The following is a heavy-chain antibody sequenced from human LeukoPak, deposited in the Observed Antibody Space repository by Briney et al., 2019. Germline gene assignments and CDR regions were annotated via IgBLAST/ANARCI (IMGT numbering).Heavy chain of an antibody. D-gene: IGHD2-2*01. CDR3: ARDRQSCSDSSCLVDS. J-gene: IGHJ4*02. Sequence: ASVKVSCKASGYTFTSYDINWVRQAPGQGLEWMGWISAYNGNTNYAQNLQGRVTMTTDTSTSTAYMEVRSLRSDDTAVYYCARDRQSCSDSSCLVDSWGQGTLVTVSS. CDR2: ISAYNGNT. V-gene: IGHV1-18*01. CDR1: GYTFTSYD.